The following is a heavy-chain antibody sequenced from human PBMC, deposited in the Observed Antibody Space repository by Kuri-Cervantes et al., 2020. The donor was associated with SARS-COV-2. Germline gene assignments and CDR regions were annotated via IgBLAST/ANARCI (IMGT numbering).Heavy chain of an antibody. V-gene: IGHV3-30*02. CDR1: GFTFSSYG. CDR3: AKDLGGYDRGAFDI. CDR2: IRCDGSNK. Sequence: GGSLRLSCAASGFTFSSYGMHWVRQAPGKGLEWVAFIRCDGSNKYYADSVKGRFTISRDNSKNTLYLQMNSLRAEDTAVYYCAKDLGGYDRGAFDIWGQGTMVTVSS. J-gene: IGHJ3*02. D-gene: IGHD5-12*01.